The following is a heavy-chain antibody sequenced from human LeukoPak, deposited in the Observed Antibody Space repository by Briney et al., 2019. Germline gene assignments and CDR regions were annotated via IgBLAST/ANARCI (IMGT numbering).Heavy chain of an antibody. CDR3: AKFFSGGQWNYYDSSGSTPLDY. CDR2: IRSDGSNK. CDR1: GFTFSSYG. D-gene: IGHD3-22*01. J-gene: IGHJ4*02. V-gene: IGHV3-30*02. Sequence: GGSLRLSCAASGFTFSSYGMHWVRQAPGKGLEWVAFIRSDGSNKYYAGSVKGRFTISRDNSKNTLYLQMNSLRAEDTAVYYCAKFFSGGQWNYYDSSGSTPLDYWGQGTLVTVSS.